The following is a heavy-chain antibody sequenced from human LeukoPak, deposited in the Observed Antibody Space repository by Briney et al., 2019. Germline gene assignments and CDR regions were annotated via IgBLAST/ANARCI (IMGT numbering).Heavy chain of an antibody. Sequence: SGGSLRLSCAASGFTFSSYDMHWVRQVTGKGLERVSGIGIGGDTHYPGSVKGRFTISRENAKNSLYLQMNSLRAGDTAVYYCAILEQWLALDHWGQGTLVRVSS. V-gene: IGHV3-13*04. D-gene: IGHD6-19*01. CDR3: AILEQWLALDH. J-gene: IGHJ4*02. CDR2: IGIGGDT. CDR1: GFTFSSYD.